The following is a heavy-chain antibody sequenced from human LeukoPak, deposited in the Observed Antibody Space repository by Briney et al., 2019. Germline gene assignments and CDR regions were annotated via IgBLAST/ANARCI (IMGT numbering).Heavy chain of an antibody. CDR2: IYHSGST. CDR3: ARLDGSSWYWFDP. Sequence: SETLSLTCTVSGGSITSSSYYWGWIRQPPGKGLEWIGTIYHSGSTYYNPSLKSRVTISVDTSKNQFSLKLSSVTAADTAVYYCARLDGSSWYWFDPWGQGTLVTVSS. J-gene: IGHJ5*02. CDR1: GGSITSSSYY. V-gene: IGHV4-39*01. D-gene: IGHD6-13*01.